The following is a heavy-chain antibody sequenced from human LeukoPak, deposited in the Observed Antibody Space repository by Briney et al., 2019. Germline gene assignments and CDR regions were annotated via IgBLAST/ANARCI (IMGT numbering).Heavy chain of an antibody. V-gene: IGHV3-30*02. CDR1: GFTFSNYG. Sequence: GWSLRLSCAASGFTFSNYGMHWVRQAPGKGPEWVAFIRYDGSNKYYADSVKGRFTISRDNSQNTLYLQMNSLRVEDTAVYYCAKDMGYGNWFDPWGQGTLVTVSS. CDR2: IRYDGSNK. J-gene: IGHJ5*02. CDR3: AKDMGYGNWFDP. D-gene: IGHD1-1*01.